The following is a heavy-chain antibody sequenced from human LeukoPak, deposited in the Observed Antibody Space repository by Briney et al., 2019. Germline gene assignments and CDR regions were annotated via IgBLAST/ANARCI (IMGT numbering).Heavy chain of an antibody. CDR2: INHSGST. CDR3: ARGGVGYSGYDYYMDV. V-gene: IGHV4-34*01. Sequence: SETLSLTCAVYSGSFSGYYWSWIRQPPGKGLEWIGEINHSGSTTYNPSLKSRVTISVDTSKNQFSLKLNSVTAADTAVYYCARGGVGYSGYDYYMDVWGKGTTVTVSS. CDR1: SGSFSGYY. J-gene: IGHJ6*03. D-gene: IGHD5-12*01.